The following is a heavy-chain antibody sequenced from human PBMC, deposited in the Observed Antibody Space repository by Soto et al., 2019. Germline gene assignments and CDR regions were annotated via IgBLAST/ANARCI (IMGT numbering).Heavy chain of an antibody. CDR3: ARDVGGGVGYYTDY. J-gene: IGHJ4*02. CDR2: IWYDGSNK. CDR1: GFTFSSYG. D-gene: IGHD3-22*01. V-gene: IGHV3-33*01. Sequence: GGSLRLSCAASGFTFSSYGMHWVRQAPGKGLEWVAVIWYDGSNKYYADSVKGRFTISRDNSKNTLYLQMNSLRAEDTAVYYCARDVGGGVGYYTDYWGQGTLVTVSS.